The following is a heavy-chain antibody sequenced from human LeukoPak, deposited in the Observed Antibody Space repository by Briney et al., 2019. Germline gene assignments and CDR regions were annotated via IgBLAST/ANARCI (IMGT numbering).Heavy chain of an antibody. CDR2: ISSSSSYI. Sequence: GGSLRLSCAASGFTFSSYNMNWVRQAPGKGLEWVSYISSSSSYIYYADSVKGRFTISRDNSKNTLYLQMNSLRAEDTAVYYCVKDIGTVGASPFDYWGQGTLVSVSS. CDR1: GFTFSSYN. J-gene: IGHJ4*02. V-gene: IGHV3-21*05. D-gene: IGHD1-26*01. CDR3: VKDIGTVGASPFDY.